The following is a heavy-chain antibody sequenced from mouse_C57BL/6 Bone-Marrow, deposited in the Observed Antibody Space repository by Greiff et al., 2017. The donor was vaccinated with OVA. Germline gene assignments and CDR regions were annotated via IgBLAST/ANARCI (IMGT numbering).Heavy chain of an antibody. CDR3: ATGILRYFDV. J-gene: IGHJ1*03. D-gene: IGHD1-1*01. Sequence: EVQRVESGGGLVKPGGSLKLSCAASGFTFSSYAMSWVRQTPEKRLEWVATISDGGSYTYYPDNVKGRFTISRDNAKNNLYLQMSHLKSEDTAMYYCATGILRYFDVWGTGTTVTVSS. V-gene: IGHV5-4*01. CDR1: GFTFSSYA. CDR2: ISDGGSYT.